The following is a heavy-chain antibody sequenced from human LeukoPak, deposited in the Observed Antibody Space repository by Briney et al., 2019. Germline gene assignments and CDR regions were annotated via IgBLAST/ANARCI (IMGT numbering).Heavy chain of an antibody. Sequence: PGGSLRLSCAASGFTFSSYWMHWVRQAPGKGLAWVSRINSDGSSTSYADSVKGRFTISRDNAKNTLYLQMNSLRAEDTAVYYCGRATGIDYWGQGTLVTVSS. CDR2: INSDGSST. V-gene: IGHV3-74*01. CDR1: GFTFSSYW. J-gene: IGHJ4*02. CDR3: GRATGIDY. D-gene: IGHD1-1*01.